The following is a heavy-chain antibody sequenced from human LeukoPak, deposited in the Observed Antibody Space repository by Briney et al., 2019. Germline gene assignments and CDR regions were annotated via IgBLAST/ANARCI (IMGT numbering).Heavy chain of an antibody. J-gene: IGHJ4*02. Sequence: WGSLRLSCAASGFTFSSYGMHWVRQAPGKGLEWVAVISYDGSNKYYADSVKGRFTISRDNSKNTLYLQMNSLRAEDTAVYYCAKLPGTYESSNYWGQGTLVTVSS. V-gene: IGHV3-30*18. D-gene: IGHD3-3*01. CDR1: GFTFSSYG. CDR2: ISYDGSNK. CDR3: AKLPGTYESSNY.